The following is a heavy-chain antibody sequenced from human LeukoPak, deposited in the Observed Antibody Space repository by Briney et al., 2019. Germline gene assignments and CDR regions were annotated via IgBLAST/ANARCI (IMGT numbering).Heavy chain of an antibody. CDR3: ARGVGTLITRNWFDP. CDR1: GGSISSGGCS. D-gene: IGHD3-3*01. V-gene: IGHV4-30-2*01. J-gene: IGHJ5*02. Sequence: SETLSLTCTVSGGSISSGGCSWSWIRQPPGKGLEWIGYIYHSGSTYYNPSLKSRVTISVDRSKNQFSLKLSSVTAADTAVYYCARGVGTLITRNWFDPWGQGTLVTVSS. CDR2: IYHSGST.